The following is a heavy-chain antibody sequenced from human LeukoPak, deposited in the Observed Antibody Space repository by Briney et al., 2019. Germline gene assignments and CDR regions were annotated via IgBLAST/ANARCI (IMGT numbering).Heavy chain of an antibody. Sequence: SETLSLTCTVSGGSISSSSYYWGWIRQPPGKGLEWIGSLYYSGSTYYNPSLRSRVTISVDTSKNQFSLKLTSVTAADTAVYYCATSLLVSTDDAFDIWGQGTMVTVSS. D-gene: IGHD2-15*01. J-gene: IGHJ3*02. CDR3: ATSLLVSTDDAFDI. CDR2: LYYSGST. CDR1: GGSISSSSYY. V-gene: IGHV4-39*01.